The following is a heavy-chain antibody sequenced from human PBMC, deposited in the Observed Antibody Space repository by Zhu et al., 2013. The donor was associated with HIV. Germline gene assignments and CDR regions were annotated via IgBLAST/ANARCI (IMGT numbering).Heavy chain of an antibody. J-gene: IGHJ6*02. CDR3: ARAGSITKYCSGGSCYFLVMTSEGYGMDV. D-gene: IGHD2-15*01. Sequence: QVQLVQSGAEVKKPGASVKVSCKASGYTFTSYDINWVRQATGQGLEWMGWMNPNSGNTGYAQKFQGRVTMTRNTSISTAYMELSSLRSEDTAVYYCARAGSITKYCSGGSCYFLVMTSEGYGMDVWGQGTTVTVSS. CDR2: MNPNSGNT. V-gene: IGHV1-8*01. CDR1: GYTFTSYD.